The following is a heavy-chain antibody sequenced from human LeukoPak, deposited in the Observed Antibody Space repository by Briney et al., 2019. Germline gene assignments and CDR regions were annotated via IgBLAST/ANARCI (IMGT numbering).Heavy chain of an antibody. Sequence: GGSLRLSCAAAGFTFSSYAMSWVRQAPGKGLEWVAAISGSGGSTYYADSVKGRFTISRDNSKNTLYLQMNILRAEDTAVYYCAKDLDILTGFNDYWGQGTLVPVSS. CDR1: GFTFSSYA. CDR3: AKDLDILTGFNDY. D-gene: IGHD3-9*01. CDR2: ISGSGGST. V-gene: IGHV3-23*01. J-gene: IGHJ4*02.